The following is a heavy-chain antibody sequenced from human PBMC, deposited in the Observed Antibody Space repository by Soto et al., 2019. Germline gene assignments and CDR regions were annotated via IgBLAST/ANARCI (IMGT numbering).Heavy chain of an antibody. V-gene: IGHV1-69*01. D-gene: IGHD3-22*01. Sequence: QVPLVQSGAEVKKPGSSVKVSCKASGGTFSSYAISWVRQAPGQGLEWMGGFIPIFGTTNYAQKFQGRVTITADESTSTAYMELSSLRSEDTAVYYCTRDRGRRYNDGRGYYYSAYWGQGTLVTVSS. CDR1: GGTFSSYA. CDR3: TRDRGRRYNDGRGYYYSAY. J-gene: IGHJ4*02. CDR2: FIPIFGTT.